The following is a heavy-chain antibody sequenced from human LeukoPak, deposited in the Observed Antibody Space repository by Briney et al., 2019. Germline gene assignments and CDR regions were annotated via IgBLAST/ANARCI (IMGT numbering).Heavy chain of an antibody. CDR3: ARVGGSYYYYYYMDV. D-gene: IGHD1-26*01. CDR1: GGSISSYY. CDR2: IYTSGST. Sequence: SETLSLTCTVSGGSISSYYWSWIRQPAGKGLEWIGRIYTSGSTNYNPSLKSRVTMSVDTSKNQFSLKLSSVTTADTAVYYCARVGGSYYYYYYMDVWGKGTTVTVSS. J-gene: IGHJ6*03. V-gene: IGHV4-4*07.